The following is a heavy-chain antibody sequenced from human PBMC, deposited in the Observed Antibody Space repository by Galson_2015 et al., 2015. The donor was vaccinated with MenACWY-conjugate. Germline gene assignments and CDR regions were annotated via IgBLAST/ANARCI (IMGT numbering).Heavy chain of an antibody. CDR1: GYTFISHA. V-gene: IGHV1-3*01. CDR2: INGGNGNT. CDR3: ARGSATWFPFFDS. J-gene: IGHJ4*02. Sequence: SVKVSCKASGYTFISHAMHWVRQAPGQRLEWMGWINGGNGNTKYSQKFQGRVTITTDKSANTAHMQLSTLRSEDTAVYYCARGSATWFPFFDSWGQGTLVTVSS. D-gene: IGHD3-10*01.